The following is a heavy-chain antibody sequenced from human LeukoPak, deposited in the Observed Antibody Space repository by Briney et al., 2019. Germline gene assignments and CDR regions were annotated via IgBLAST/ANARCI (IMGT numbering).Heavy chain of an antibody. CDR3: ARTYYCGSGTYGQVDY. J-gene: IGHJ4*02. CDR2: IYPGDSDT. CDR1: GYSFTTYW. V-gene: IGHV5-51*01. D-gene: IGHD3-10*01. Sequence: GESLKISCKGSGYSFTTYWIGWVRQMPGKGLEWMGIIYPGDSDTRYSPSFQGQVTISADKSISTAYLQWSSLKASDTAMYYCARTYYCGSGTYGQVDYWGQGTLVTVSS.